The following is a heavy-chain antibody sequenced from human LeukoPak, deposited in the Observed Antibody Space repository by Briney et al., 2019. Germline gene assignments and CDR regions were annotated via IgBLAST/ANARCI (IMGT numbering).Heavy chain of an antibody. J-gene: IGHJ6*03. CDR1: GGTFSSYS. Sequence: GASVSVSCKASGGTFSSYSITWVRQAPGQGLEGMGGIMPLFNTANYAQQFQGRVTITTAESTSTAYMELSSLRFEDTAMYYCARVDRYHYYLDVWGKGTTVTVSS. V-gene: IGHV1-69*05. CDR3: ARVDRYHYYLDV. CDR2: IMPLFNTA.